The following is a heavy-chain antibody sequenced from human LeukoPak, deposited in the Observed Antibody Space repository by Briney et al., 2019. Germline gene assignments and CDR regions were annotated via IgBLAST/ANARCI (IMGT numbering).Heavy chain of an antibody. J-gene: IGHJ3*02. D-gene: IGHD1-26*01. V-gene: IGHV4-59*02. CDR2: IYYSGST. CDR1: GFTVSSNY. CDR3: ARYIVSYPHDAFDI. Sequence: AGGSLRLSCAASGFTVSSNYMSWIRQPPGKGLEWIGYIYYSGSTSYNPSLKSRVTISVDTSKKQFSLKLSSVTAADTAFYYCARYIVSYPHDAFDIWGQGTMVTVSS.